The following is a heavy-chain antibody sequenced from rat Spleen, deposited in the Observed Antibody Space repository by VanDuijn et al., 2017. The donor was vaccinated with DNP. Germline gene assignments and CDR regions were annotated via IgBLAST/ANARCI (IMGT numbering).Heavy chain of an antibody. Sequence: EVQLVESGGGLVQPGRSLKLSCAASGFTFSNYYMAWVRQAPTKGLEWVASITNGGGSTYYRDSVKGRFTISRDNAKSTLYLQMGSLRSEDTATYYCATDTAFNYGGYSAYVMDAWGQGASVTVSA. V-gene: IGHV5S23*01. CDR1: GFTFSNYY. D-gene: IGHD1-11*01. CDR3: ATDTAFNYGGYSAYVMDA. CDR2: ITNGGGST. J-gene: IGHJ4*01.